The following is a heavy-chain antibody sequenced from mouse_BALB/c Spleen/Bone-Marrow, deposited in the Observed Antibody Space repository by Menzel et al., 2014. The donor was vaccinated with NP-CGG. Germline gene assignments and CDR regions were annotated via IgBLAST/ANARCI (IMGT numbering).Heavy chain of an antibody. Sequence: EVKLVESGGGLVKPGGSLKLSCAASGFAFSSYDMSWVRQTPEKRLEWVAYISSGGGSTYYHDTVKGRFTFSRDNAKITLYLQMSSLKSEDSAMYYCARHGGNYVYFAMDYWGQGTSVTVSS. D-gene: IGHD2-1*01. CDR3: ARHGGNYVYFAMDY. CDR1: GFAFSSYD. V-gene: IGHV5-12-1*01. J-gene: IGHJ4*01. CDR2: ISSGGGST.